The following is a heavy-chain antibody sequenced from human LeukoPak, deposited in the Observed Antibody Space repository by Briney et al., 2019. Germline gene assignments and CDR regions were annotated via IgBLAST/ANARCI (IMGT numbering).Heavy chain of an antibody. CDR3: ARHFSDLDYGSGDDGWFDP. Sequence: PSETLSLTCAVYDGSFNDYYWSWIRQPPGKGLEWIGEINHSGSTNYNPSLKSRVTISVDTSKNQFSLRLSSVTAADTAVYYCARHFSDLDYGSGDDGWFDPWGQGTLVTVSS. D-gene: IGHD3-10*01. J-gene: IGHJ5*02. CDR2: INHSGST. CDR1: DGSFNDYY. V-gene: IGHV4-34*01.